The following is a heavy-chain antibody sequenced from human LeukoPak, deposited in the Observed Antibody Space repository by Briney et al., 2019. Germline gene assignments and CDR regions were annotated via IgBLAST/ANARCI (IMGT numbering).Heavy chain of an antibody. J-gene: IGHJ4*02. V-gene: IGHV4-59*01. CDR2: IYYSGST. Sequence: SETLSLTCTVSVGSISSYYWSWLRKPPWKGLEWVGYIYYSGSTNYNPSLKSRVTISVDTSKNHFSLKLSSVTAADTAVYYCARERGGDYDYYFDYWGQGTLVTVSS. CDR1: VGSISSYY. D-gene: IGHD4-17*01. CDR3: ARERGGDYDYYFDY.